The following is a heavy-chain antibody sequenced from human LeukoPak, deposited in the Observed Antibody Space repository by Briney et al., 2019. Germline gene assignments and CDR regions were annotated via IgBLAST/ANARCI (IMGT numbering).Heavy chain of an antibody. CDR3: ASGYDFWSGLDY. J-gene: IGHJ4*02. D-gene: IGHD3-3*01. V-gene: IGHV4-39*07. CDR2: INHSGST. CDR1: GFSLSTSGM. Sequence: SGPALVKPTQTLTLTCTFSGFSLSTSGMCVSWIRQPPGKGLEWIGEINHSGSTNYNPSLKSRVTISVDTSKNQFSLKLSSVTAADTAVYYCASGYDFWSGLDYWGQGTLVTVSS.